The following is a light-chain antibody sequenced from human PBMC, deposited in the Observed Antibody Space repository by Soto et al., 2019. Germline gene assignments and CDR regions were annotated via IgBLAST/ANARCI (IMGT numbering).Light chain of an antibody. J-gene: IGKJ2*01. V-gene: IGKV3-11*01. CDR3: QQRYYGYT. CDR1: QSVGSF. Sequence: EIVLTQSPATLSLSPGESATLSCRASQSVGSFLGWYQQKSGQAPRLLIYDASNRATGIPARFSGSGSGTDFTLTISSLEPDDFAVYYCQQRYYGYTFGQGTKVEIK. CDR2: DAS.